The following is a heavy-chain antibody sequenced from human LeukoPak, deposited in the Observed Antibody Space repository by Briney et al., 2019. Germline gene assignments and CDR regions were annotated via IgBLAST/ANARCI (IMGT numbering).Heavy chain of an antibody. D-gene: IGHD5-18*01. CDR1: GFTFSTYN. Sequence: GGSLRLSCAASGFTFSTYNMNWVRRAPGKGLEWVSSISTGSSYIYYADSVKGRFTISRDNAKNSLYLQMNSLRAEDTAVYYCARGYTSGYVDYWGQGTLVSVSS. J-gene: IGHJ4*02. V-gene: IGHV3-21*01. CDR2: ISTGSSYI. CDR3: ARGYTSGYVDY.